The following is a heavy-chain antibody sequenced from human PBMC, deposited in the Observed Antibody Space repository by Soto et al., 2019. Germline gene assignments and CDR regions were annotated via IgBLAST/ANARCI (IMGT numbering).Heavy chain of an antibody. CDR1: GFSFSSFG. V-gene: IGHV3-30*18. J-gene: IGHJ6*02. D-gene: IGHD2-15*01. Sequence: QVQLEESGGGVVQPGRSLRLSCAASGFSFSSFGIHWVRQAPGKGLEWVAVTSHDGSNKYYADSVKGRFTIYRDNARNTLYLQLNSLSAEDTAVYYCAKGTSGYCSGYRFPERAYYAYGLDVWGQGTTVTVSS. CDR3: AKGTSGYCSGYRFPERAYYAYGLDV. CDR2: TSHDGSNK.